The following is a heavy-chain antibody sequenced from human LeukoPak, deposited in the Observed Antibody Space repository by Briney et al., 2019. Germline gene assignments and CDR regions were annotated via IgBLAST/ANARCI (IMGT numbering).Heavy chain of an antibody. Sequence: SSETLALNCTFSGGPINSGDYLWSWIRQPPGKGLEWIWYIYYSGSTYYNPSLKSRVTISVDTSKNQFSLKLSSVTAADTAVYYCASYVDCGGDCYRVGYWGQGTLVTVSS. D-gene: IGHD2-21*02. CDR2: IYYSGST. CDR3: ASYVDCGGDCYRVGY. CDR1: GGPINSGDYL. J-gene: IGHJ4*02. V-gene: IGHV4-30-4*01.